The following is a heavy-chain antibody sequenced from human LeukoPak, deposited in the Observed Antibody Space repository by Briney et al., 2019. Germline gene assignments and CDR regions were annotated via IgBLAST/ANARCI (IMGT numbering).Heavy chain of an antibody. CDR2: ISAYNGNT. CDR3: ARVPRLPERRWFDP. J-gene: IGHJ5*02. CDR1: GYTFTCYG. V-gene: IGHV1-18*01. D-gene: IGHD6-25*01. Sequence: ASVKVSCKASGYTFTCYGISWVRQAPGQGLEWMGWISAYNGNTNYAQKLQGRVTMTTDTSTSTAYMELRSLRSDDTAVYYCARVPRLPERRWFDPWGQGALVTVSS.